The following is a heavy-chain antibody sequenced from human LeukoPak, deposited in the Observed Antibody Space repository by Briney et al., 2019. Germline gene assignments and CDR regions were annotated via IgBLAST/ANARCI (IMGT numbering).Heavy chain of an antibody. J-gene: IGHJ4*02. CDR2: IYIDGNT. CDR3: ARGDGYNFFDS. CDR1: GFTVSRNY. V-gene: IGHV3-66*01. Sequence: GGSLRLSSAASGFTVSRNYMSWVRQTPGKGLEWVSVIYIDGNTYYADSVRGRFTISRDNSKNTVYLQMNSLRAEDTAVYYCARGDGYNFFDSWGQGTLVTVSS. D-gene: IGHD5-24*01.